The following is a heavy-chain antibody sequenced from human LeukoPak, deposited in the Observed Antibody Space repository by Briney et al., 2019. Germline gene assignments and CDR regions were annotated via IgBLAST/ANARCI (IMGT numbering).Heavy chain of an antibody. CDR2: INHSGST. D-gene: IGHD3-22*01. Sequence: PSETLSLTCAVYGGSFSGYYWSWIRQPPGRGLEWIGEINHSGSTNYNPSLKSRVTISVDTSKNQFSLKLSSVTAADTAVYYCARYYHDSSGYDYYFQHWGQGTLVTVSS. CDR1: GGSFSGYY. J-gene: IGHJ1*01. V-gene: IGHV4-34*01. CDR3: ARYYHDSSGYDYYFQH.